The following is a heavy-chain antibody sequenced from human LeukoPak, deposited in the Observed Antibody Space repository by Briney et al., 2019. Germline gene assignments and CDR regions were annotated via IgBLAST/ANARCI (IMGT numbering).Heavy chain of an antibody. Sequence: GESLKISCKGSGYSFTSYWIGWVRQMPGKGREWMGIIYPGDSDTRYSPSFQGQVTISADKAISPAYLQWSSVKASDTAMYYYARGRWDIVVVVAARGKYYFDYWGQGTLVTVSS. D-gene: IGHD2-15*01. J-gene: IGHJ4*02. CDR2: IYPGDSDT. V-gene: IGHV5-51*01. CDR1: GYSFTSYW. CDR3: ARGRWDIVVVVAARGKYYFDY.